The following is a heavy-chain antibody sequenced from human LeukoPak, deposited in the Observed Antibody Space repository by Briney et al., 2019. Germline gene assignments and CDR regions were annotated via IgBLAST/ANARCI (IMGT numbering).Heavy chain of an antibody. CDR2: TFYRSKWHS. Sequence: SQTLSLTYAISGDSVSSKSAAWNWIRQSASRGLELLGRTFYRSKWHSDYAVSVKSRITINPDTSKNQFSLQLNYVTPEDTGVYYCARLVGGSPVYWGEGTLVSVSS. CDR1: GDSVSSKSAA. D-gene: IGHD2-15*01. CDR3: ARLVGGSPVY. V-gene: IGHV6-1*01. J-gene: IGHJ4*02.